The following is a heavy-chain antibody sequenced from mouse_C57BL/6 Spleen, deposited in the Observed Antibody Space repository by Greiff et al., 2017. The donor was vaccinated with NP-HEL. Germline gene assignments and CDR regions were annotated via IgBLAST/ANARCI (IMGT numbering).Heavy chain of an antibody. D-gene: IGHD1-2*01. Sequence: VHVKQSGPELVKPGASVKISCKASGYSFTDYNMNWVKQSNGKSLEWIGVINPNYGTTSYNQKFKGKATLTVDQSSSTAYMQLNSLTSEDSAVYYCARPLLRYRYFDVWGTGTTVTVSS. J-gene: IGHJ1*03. CDR1: GYSFTDYN. CDR2: INPNYGTT. CDR3: ARPLLRYRYFDV. V-gene: IGHV1-39*01.